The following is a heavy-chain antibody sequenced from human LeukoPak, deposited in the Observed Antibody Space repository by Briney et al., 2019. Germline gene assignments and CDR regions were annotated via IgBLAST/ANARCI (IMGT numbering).Heavy chain of an antibody. CDR2: IIPIFGTA. V-gene: IGHV1-69*13. Sequence: SVKVSCKASGYIFTGHYMHWVRQAPGQGLEWMGGIIPIFGTANYAQKFQGRVTITADESTSTAYMELSSLRSEDTAVYYCARDCDSSGYYYGGCFQHWGQGTLVTVSS. D-gene: IGHD3-22*01. J-gene: IGHJ1*01. CDR3: ARDCDSSGYYYGGCFQH. CDR1: GYIFTGHY.